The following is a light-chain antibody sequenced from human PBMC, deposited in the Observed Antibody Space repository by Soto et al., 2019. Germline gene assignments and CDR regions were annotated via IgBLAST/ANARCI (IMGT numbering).Light chain of an antibody. V-gene: IGKV1-6*01. Sequence: AIQMTQSPSSLSASVGDRVTITCRASQGIRDDLAWYQQRPGKAPQLLIYAASNLQSGVPSRFSGSGSGTDFTLIISSLQPEDFATYYCLQDYDYPYTFGQGTKLEIK. CDR2: AAS. CDR3: LQDYDYPYT. J-gene: IGKJ2*01. CDR1: QGIRDD.